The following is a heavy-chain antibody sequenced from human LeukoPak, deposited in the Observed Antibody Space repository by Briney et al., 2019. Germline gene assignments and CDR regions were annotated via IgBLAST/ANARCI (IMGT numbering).Heavy chain of an antibody. CDR2: IYYSGST. V-gene: IGHV4-61*01. D-gene: IGHD1-20*01. J-gene: IGHJ6*02. Sequence: SETLSLTCTVSGGSVSSGSYYWSWIRQPPGKGLEWIGYIYYSGSTNYNPSLKSRVTISVDTSKNQFSLKLSSVTAADTAVYYCARDFYNWNYDYYYGLDVWGQGTTVTVSS. CDR3: ARDFYNWNYDYYYGLDV. CDR1: GGSVSSGSYY.